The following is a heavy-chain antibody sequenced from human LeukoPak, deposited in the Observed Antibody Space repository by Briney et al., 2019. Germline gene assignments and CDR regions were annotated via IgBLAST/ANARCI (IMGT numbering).Heavy chain of an antibody. CDR2: FYTGGST. V-gene: IGHV4-4*07. Sequence: PSETLSLTCTVSGGSVTNYHWNWIRQPAGKGLEWIARFYTGGSTTYNPSLNGRATMSVDTSMNHFSLKLTSVTAADTAIYYCATVEVGTVDVFDIWGQGTMVTVSS. D-gene: IGHD1-26*01. CDR1: GGSVTNYH. J-gene: IGHJ3*02. CDR3: ATVEVGTVDVFDI.